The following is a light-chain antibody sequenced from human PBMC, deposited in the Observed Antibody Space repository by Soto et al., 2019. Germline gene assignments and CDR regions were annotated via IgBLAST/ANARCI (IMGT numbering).Light chain of an antibody. Sequence: QSVLTQPPSVSGAPGQRVTISCTGSSSNIGAGYVVHWYQQLPGTAPKLLIYGNNNRPSGVPDRFSGSKSDTSASLAITGLQAGDEADYYCQSYDSSLGGWVFGGGTKLTVL. J-gene: IGLJ3*02. CDR1: SSNIGAGYV. V-gene: IGLV1-40*01. CDR2: GNN. CDR3: QSYDSSLGGWV.